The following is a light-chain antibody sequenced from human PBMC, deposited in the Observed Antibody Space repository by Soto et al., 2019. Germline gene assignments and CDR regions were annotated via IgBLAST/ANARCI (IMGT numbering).Light chain of an antibody. V-gene: IGKV3-20*01. Sequence: EIVLTQSPGTLSLSPGERATLSCRASQSVSSSYLAWYQQKPGQAPRLLIYGASSRATGIPDRFSGSGSGTEFYLTISRLEPEDFAVYYCQQYGRWWTFGQGTKVEIK. CDR2: GAS. CDR3: QQYGRWWT. J-gene: IGKJ1*01. CDR1: QSVSSSY.